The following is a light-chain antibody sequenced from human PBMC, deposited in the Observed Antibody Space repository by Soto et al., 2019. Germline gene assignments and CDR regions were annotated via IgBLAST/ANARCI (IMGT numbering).Light chain of an antibody. CDR1: SSNIGAGYD. Sequence: QSVLTQPPPVSGAPGQRVTISCTGSSSNIGAGYDVHWYQQLPGTAPKLLIYGNSNRPSGVPDRFPGSKSGTSASLAITGLQAEDEADYYCQSYDSSLSGTVFGGGTKLPVL. CDR3: QSYDSSLSGTV. V-gene: IGLV1-40*01. CDR2: GNS. J-gene: IGLJ2*01.